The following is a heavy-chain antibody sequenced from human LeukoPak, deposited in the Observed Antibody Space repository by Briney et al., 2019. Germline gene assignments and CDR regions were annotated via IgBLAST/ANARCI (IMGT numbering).Heavy chain of an antibody. CDR2: IDPSGYT. CDR1: LVSLTGYY. CDR3: ARIRCGQTQHRCYNY. D-gene: IGHD3-16*02. V-gene: IGHV4-34*10. J-gene: IGHJ4*02. Sequence: SGTLSQTCRFHLVSLTGYYWSWIRPSPREALEWIGDIDPSGYTIYNPSLMSRVTMSVDTAKKQLSLSLTSLTAADTAIYYCARIRCGQTQHRCYNYWGRGALVTVSS.